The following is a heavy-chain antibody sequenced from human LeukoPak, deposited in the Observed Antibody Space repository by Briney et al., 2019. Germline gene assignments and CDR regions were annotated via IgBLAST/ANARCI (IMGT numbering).Heavy chain of an antibody. D-gene: IGHD3-3*01. Sequence: GGSLRLSCAASGFTFSSYSMNWVRQAPGKGLEWVSAISSSSSYIYYADSVKGRFTISRDNAKNSLYLQMNSLRAEDTAVYYCARGAYDFWSGYYSPYFDYWGQGTLVTVSS. V-gene: IGHV3-21*01. J-gene: IGHJ4*02. CDR3: ARGAYDFWSGYYSPYFDY. CDR1: GFTFSSYS. CDR2: ISSSSSYI.